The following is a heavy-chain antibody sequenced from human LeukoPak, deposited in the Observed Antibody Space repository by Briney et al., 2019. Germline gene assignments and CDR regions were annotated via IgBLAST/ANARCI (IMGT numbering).Heavy chain of an antibody. CDR1: GYTFTGYY. V-gene: IGHV1-2*02. CDR3: ARIFVDVRLATFDY. D-gene: IGHD3-3*01. J-gene: IGHJ4*02. CDR2: INPNSGGT. Sequence: ASVKVSCKASGYTFTGYYMHWVRQAPGQGLEWMGWINPNSGGTNYAQKFQGRVTMTRDTSISTAYMELSRLRSDDTAIYYCARIFVDVRLATFDYWGQGALVTVFS.